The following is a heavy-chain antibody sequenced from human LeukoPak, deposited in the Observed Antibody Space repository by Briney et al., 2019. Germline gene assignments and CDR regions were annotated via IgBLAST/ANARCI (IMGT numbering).Heavy chain of an antibody. Sequence: SVKVSCKASGGTFSSYAISWVRQAPGQGLEWMGGIIPIFGTANYAQKFQGRVTITADESTSTAYMELSSLRSEDTAVYYCARDPGSFLSSSGWLNWFDPWGQGILVTVSS. V-gene: IGHV1-69*13. CDR1: GGTFSSYA. CDR3: ARDPGSFLSSSGWLNWFDP. CDR2: IIPIFGTA. D-gene: IGHD6-19*01. J-gene: IGHJ5*02.